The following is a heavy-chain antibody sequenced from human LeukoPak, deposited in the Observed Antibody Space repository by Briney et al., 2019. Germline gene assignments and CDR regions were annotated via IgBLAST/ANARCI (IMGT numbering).Heavy chain of an antibody. CDR3: ARSTLVPAATTSSDY. CDR1: GYNFIIYG. J-gene: IGHJ4*02. CDR2: INPNSGGT. D-gene: IGHD2-2*01. V-gene: IGHV1-2*02. Sequence: GASVKVSCKASGYNFIIYGLTWVRQAPGQGLEWMGWINPNSGGTNYAQKFQGRVTMTRNTSISTAYMELSRLRSDDTAVYYCARSTLVPAATTSSDYWGQGTLVTVSS.